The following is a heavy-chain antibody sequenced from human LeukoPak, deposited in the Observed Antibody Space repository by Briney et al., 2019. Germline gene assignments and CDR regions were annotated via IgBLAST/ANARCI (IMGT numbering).Heavy chain of an antibody. CDR3: AKDEVGATTNTPN. J-gene: IGHJ4*02. CDR1: GFTFSSYA. CDR2: ISGSGGST. Sequence: GGSLRLSCAASGFTFSSYAMSWVRQAPGKGLEWVSAISGSGGSTYYADSVKGRFTISRDNSKNTLYLQMNSLRAEDTAVYCCAKDEVGATTNTPNWGQGTLVTVSS. V-gene: IGHV3-23*01. D-gene: IGHD1-26*01.